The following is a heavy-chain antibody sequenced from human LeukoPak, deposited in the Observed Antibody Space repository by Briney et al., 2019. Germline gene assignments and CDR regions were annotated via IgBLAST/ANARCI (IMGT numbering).Heavy chain of an antibody. J-gene: IGHJ4*02. CDR1: GFTFSSYS. D-gene: IGHD6-19*01. CDR2: ISSNGGST. V-gene: IGHV3-64*01. CDR3: AREAISSGWYGNLDY. Sequence: QPGGSLRLSCAASGFTFSSYSMNWVRQAPGKGLEYVSAISSNGGSTYYANSVKGRFTISRDNSKNTLYLQMGSLRAEDMAVYYCAREAISSGWYGNLDYWGQGTLVTVSS.